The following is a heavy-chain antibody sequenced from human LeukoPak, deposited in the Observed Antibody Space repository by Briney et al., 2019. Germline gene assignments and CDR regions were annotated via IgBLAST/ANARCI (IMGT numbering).Heavy chain of an antibody. CDR1: GGSISSSNW. CDR3: ARSPLLWFGESLGYFDY. Sequence: SGTLSLTCAVSGGSISSSNWWSWVRQPPGKGLELIGEIYHSGSTNYNPSLKSRVTISVDTSKNQFSLKLSSVTAADTAVYYCARSPLLWFGESLGYFDYWGQGTLVTVSS. CDR2: IYHSGST. D-gene: IGHD3-10*01. J-gene: IGHJ4*02. V-gene: IGHV4-4*02.